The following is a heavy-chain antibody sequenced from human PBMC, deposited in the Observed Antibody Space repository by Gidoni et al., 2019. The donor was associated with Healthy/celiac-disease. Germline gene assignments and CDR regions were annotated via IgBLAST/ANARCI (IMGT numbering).Heavy chain of an antibody. V-gene: IGHV7-4-1*02. J-gene: IGHJ5*02. D-gene: IGHD2-2*01. CDR3: ARENFEYCSSTSCLGGLARYNWFDP. CDR1: GYTFTSYA. CDR2: INTNTGNP. Sequence: QVQLVQSGSELKKPGASVKVSCKASGYTFTSYAMNWVRQAPGQGLEWMGWINTNTGNPTYAQGFTGRFVFSLDTSVSTAYLQISSLKAEDTAVYYCARENFEYCSSTSCLGGLARYNWFDPWGQGTLVTVSS.